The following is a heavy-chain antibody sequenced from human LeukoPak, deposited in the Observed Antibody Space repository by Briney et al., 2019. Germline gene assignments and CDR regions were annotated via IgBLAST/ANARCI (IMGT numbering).Heavy chain of an antibody. CDR3: TNLRAY. J-gene: IGHJ4*02. CDR2: IRSKTDGGTT. CDR1: GFTFGNAW. V-gene: IGHV3-15*01. Sequence: GGSLRLSCAASGFTFGNAWMTWVRQAPGKGLEWVGRIRSKTDGGTTDYAAPVKGRFTISRDDSKSTVYFQMSSLKDEDTAVYYCTNLRAYWGQGTLVTVSS.